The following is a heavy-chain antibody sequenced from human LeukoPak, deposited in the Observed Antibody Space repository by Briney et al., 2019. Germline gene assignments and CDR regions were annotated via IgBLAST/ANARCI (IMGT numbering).Heavy chain of an antibody. CDR1: GGSISSYY. V-gene: IGHV4-4*07. D-gene: IGHD3-22*01. Sequence: SETLSLTCTVSGGSISSYYWSWIRQPAGKGLEWIGRIYTSGSTNYNPSLKSRVTISVDTSKNQFSLKLSSVTAADTAVYYCARTPYYDSSGDHAFDIWGQGTMVTVSS. J-gene: IGHJ3*02. CDR3: ARTPYYDSSGDHAFDI. CDR2: IYTSGST.